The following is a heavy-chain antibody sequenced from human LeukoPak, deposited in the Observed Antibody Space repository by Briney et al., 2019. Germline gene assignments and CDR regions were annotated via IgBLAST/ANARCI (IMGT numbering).Heavy chain of an antibody. V-gene: IGHV3-7*01. CDR2: IKQDGSEK. D-gene: IGHD3-3*01. Sequence: GGSLRLSCAASGFTFSNYWMNWVRQAPGKGLEWVANIKQDGSEKYYVDSVKGRFTISRDNAKNSLYLQLNSLRVEDTAVYYCASQRFLYYWGQGNLVTVSS. J-gene: IGHJ4*02. CDR3: ASQRFLYY. CDR1: GFTFSNYW.